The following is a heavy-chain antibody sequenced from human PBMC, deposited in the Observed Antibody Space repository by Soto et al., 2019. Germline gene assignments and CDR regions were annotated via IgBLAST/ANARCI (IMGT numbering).Heavy chain of an antibody. V-gene: IGHV5-51*01. D-gene: IGHD6-19*01. J-gene: IGHJ4*02. CDR1: GYSFTSYW. CDR2: IYPGDSDT. CDR3: ARHTSSGWYYFDY. Sequence: PGESLKISRKGSGYSFTSYWIGWVRQMPGKGLEWMGIIYPGDSDTRYSPSFQGQVTLSADKSISTAYLQWSSLKASDTAMDYCARHTSSGWYYFDYWGEGTLVNVSS.